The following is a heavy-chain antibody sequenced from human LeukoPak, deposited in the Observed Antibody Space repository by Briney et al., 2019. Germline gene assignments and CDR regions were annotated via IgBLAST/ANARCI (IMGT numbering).Heavy chain of an antibody. CDR3: ATSARMKRGGDYVASDY. CDR1: GGTFSSYA. CDR2: IIPILGIA. V-gene: IGHV1-69*04. D-gene: IGHD2-21*02. Sequence: EASVKVSCKASGGTFSSYAISWVRQAPGQGLEWMGRIIPILGIANYAQKFQGRVTITADKSTSTAYMELSSLRSEDTAVYYCATSARMKRGGDYVASDYWGQGTLVTVSS. J-gene: IGHJ4*02.